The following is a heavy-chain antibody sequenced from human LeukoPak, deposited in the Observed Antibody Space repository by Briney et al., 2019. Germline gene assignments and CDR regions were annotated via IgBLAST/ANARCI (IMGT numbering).Heavy chain of an antibody. CDR3: ARVVTMVRGVRAHAFDI. J-gene: IGHJ3*02. CDR2: IKQDGSEK. CDR1: GFTFSSYW. Sequence: GGSLRLSCAASGFTFSSYWMSWVRQAPGKGLEWVANIKQDGSEKYYVDSVKGRFTISRDNAKNSLYLQMNSLRAEDTAVYYCARVVTMVRGVRAHAFDIWGQGTMVTVSS. D-gene: IGHD3-10*01. V-gene: IGHV3-7*01.